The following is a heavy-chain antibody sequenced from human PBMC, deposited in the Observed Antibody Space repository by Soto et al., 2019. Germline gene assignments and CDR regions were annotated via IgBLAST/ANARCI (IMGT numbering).Heavy chain of an antibody. Sequence: QVQLQESGPGLVKPSQTLSLTCTVSGGSISSGNYFWSWIRQPPGKGLEWIGYIYYSGSTYYNPSLKSRVTLSVDTSKNQFSLKLSSVTAADTAVYYCARAEPPYYDFWSGFFDSWGQGTLVTVSS. D-gene: IGHD3-3*01. CDR3: ARAEPPYYDFWSGFFDS. V-gene: IGHV4-30-4*01. CDR1: GGSISSGNYF. J-gene: IGHJ5*01. CDR2: IYYSGST.